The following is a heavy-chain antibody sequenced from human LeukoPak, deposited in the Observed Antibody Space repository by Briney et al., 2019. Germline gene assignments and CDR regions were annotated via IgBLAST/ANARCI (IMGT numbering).Heavy chain of an antibody. CDR2: IYHSGST. CDR1: GGSISSGGYS. D-gene: IGHD5-12*01. J-gene: IGHJ4*02. V-gene: IGHV4-30-2*01. CDR3: ARGRGPGYFDY. Sequence: SETLSLTCAVSGGSISSGGYSGGWIRHPPGKGLEWIGYIYHSGSTYYNPSLKSRVTISVDRSKNQFSLKLSSVTAADTAVYYCARGRGPGYFDYWGQGTLVTVSS.